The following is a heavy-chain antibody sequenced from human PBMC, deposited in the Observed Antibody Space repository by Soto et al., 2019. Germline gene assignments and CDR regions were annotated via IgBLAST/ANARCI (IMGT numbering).Heavy chain of an antibody. CDR3: ARVYRSYYYYGMDV. Sequence: SETLSLTCTVSGDSISSYYWGWIRQPPGKGLEWIGYIHYSGSTNYNPSLKSRVTISVDTSKNQFSLKLSSVTAADTAVYYCARVYRSYYYYGMDVWGQGTTVTVSS. J-gene: IGHJ6*02. CDR1: GDSISSYY. D-gene: IGHD4-4*01. V-gene: IGHV4-59*01. CDR2: IHYSGST.